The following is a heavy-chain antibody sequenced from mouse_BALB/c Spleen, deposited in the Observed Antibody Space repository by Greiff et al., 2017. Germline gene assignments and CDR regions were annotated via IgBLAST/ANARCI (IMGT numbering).Heavy chain of an antibody. CDR3: ASEGRAMDD. CDR2: IRNKANGYTT. J-gene: IGHJ4*01. CDR1: GFTFTDYY. Sequence: EVMLVESGGGLVQPGGSLRLSCATSGFTFTDYYMSWVRQPPGKALEWLGFIRNKANGYTTEYSASVKGRFTISRDNSQSILYLQMNTLRAEDSATYYCASEGRAMDDWGQGTSVTVSS. V-gene: IGHV7-3*02.